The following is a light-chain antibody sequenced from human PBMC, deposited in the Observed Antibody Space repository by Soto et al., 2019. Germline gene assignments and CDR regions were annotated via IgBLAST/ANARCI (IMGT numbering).Light chain of an antibody. CDR1: QSVNIN. Sequence: EIVMAQSPATLSVSPGDRATLSCRASQSVNINLAWYQVKPGQAPRLLIYGAATRAPGIPSRFSGSGSGTQFTLTISSLQSEDFAVYYCQQYDDRAQYTFGQGTKLEIK. V-gene: IGKV3-15*01. CDR2: GAA. CDR3: QQYDDRAQYT. J-gene: IGKJ2*01.